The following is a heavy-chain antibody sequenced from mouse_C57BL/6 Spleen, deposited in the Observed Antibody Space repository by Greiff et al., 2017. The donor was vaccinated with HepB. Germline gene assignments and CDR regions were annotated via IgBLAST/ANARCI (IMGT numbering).Heavy chain of an antibody. D-gene: IGHD1-1*01. CDR3: ARGSYGSSYGYFDY. J-gene: IGHJ2*01. V-gene: IGHV1-64*01. CDR1: GYTFTSYW. Sequence: QVQLQQPGAELVKPGASVKLSCKASGYTFTSYWMHWVKQRPGQGLEWIGMIHPNSGSTNYNEKFKSKATLTVDKSSSTAYMKLSSLTSVDSAVYYCARGSYGSSYGYFDYWGQGTTLTVSS. CDR2: IHPNSGST.